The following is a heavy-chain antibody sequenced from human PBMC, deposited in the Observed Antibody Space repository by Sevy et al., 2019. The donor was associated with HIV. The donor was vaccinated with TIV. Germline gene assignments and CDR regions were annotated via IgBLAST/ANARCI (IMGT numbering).Heavy chain of an antibody. CDR1: GGSISSSSYY. J-gene: IGHJ4*02. V-gene: IGHV4-39*01. D-gene: IGHD3-22*01. CDR2: IYYSGST. CDR3: ATFRWEYYDSSGYYAYYFDY. Sequence: SETLSLTCTVSGGSISSSSYYWGWIRQPPGKGLEWIGSIYYSGSTYYNPSLKSRVTISVDTSKNQFSLKLSSVTAADTAVYYCATFRWEYYDSSGYYAYYFDYWGQGTLVTVSS.